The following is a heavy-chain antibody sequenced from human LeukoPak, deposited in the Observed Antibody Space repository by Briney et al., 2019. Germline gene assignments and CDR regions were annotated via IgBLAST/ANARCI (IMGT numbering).Heavy chain of an antibody. CDR2: MNPNSGNT. V-gene: IGHV1-8*01. CDR1: GYTFTSYD. CDR3: ARVYSSSSFPYYYYYMDV. J-gene: IGHJ6*03. D-gene: IGHD6-6*01. Sequence: ASVKVSCKASGYTFTSYDINWVRQATGQGLEWMGWMNPNSGNTGYAQKFQGRVTMTRNTCISTAYMELSSLRSEDTAVYYCARVYSSSSFPYYYYYMDVWGKGTTVTVSS.